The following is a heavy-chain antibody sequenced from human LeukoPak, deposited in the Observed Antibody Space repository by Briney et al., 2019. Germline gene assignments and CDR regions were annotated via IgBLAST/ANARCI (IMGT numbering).Heavy chain of an antibody. D-gene: IGHD6-25*01. CDR2: IENDGSST. CDR1: GLTLSNYW. V-gene: IGHV3-74*01. Sequence: GGSLRLSCAASGLTLSNYWMHWVRQAPGKGLVWVSRIENDGSSTDYGDSVKGRFTISRDNAKNTLYLQLSSMRAEDTAVYYCIAYSSGWTWGQGKLVTVSS. CDR3: IAYSSGWT. J-gene: IGHJ5*02.